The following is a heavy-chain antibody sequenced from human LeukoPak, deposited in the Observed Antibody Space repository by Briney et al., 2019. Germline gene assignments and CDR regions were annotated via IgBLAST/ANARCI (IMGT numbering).Heavy chain of an antibody. CDR1: GYTFTTYG. J-gene: IGHJ6*02. Sequence: GASVKVSCTASGYTFTTYGISWVRQAPGQGLEWMGWISPYDGNTKYAQKVQGRVTMTTDRSTSTAYMELRSLRSDDTAVYYCARKGEPKSSNLYYYYGMDVWGQGTTVTVSS. V-gene: IGHV1-18*01. CDR2: ISPYDGNT. D-gene: IGHD1-14*01. CDR3: ARKGEPKSSNLYYYYGMDV.